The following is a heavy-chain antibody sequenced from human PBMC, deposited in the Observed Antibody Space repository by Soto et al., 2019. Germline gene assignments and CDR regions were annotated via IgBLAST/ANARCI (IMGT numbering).Heavy chain of an antibody. Sequence: SETLSLTCAVSGGSISSGGYSWSWIRQPPGKGLEWIGYIYHSGSTYYNPSLKSRVTISVDRSKNQFSLKLNSVTAADTAVYYCARTPEGSWPNWFGTFEYWGQGTLVTVSS. J-gene: IGHJ4*02. D-gene: IGHD3-10*01. CDR1: GGSISSGGYS. CDR2: IYHSGST. CDR3: ARTPEGSWPNWFGTFEY. V-gene: IGHV4-30-2*02.